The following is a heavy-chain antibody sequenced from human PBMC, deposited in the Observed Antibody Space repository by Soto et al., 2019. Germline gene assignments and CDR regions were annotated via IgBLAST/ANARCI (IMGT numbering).Heavy chain of an antibody. J-gene: IGHJ5*02. CDR3: AREFYGEYAWFDP. D-gene: IGHD4-17*01. Sequence: PSQSRSLAWTVSGGSISSYCWSGIRQPAGKGLEWIGRIDTSESTNYNPSLKSRGNMSVDTSKNQFSLKLSSVTAADTAVYYCAREFYGEYAWFDPWGQGTLVTVSS. V-gene: IGHV4-4*07. CDR1: GGSISSYC. CDR2: IDTSEST.